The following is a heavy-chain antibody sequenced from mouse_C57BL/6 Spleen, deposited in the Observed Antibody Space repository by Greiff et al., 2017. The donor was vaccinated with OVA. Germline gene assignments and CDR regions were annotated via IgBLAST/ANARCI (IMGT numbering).Heavy chain of an antibody. CDR3: ARGGYYYGSSPHYYAMDY. CDR2: INPNYGTT. V-gene: IGHV1-39*01. J-gene: IGHJ4*01. CDR1: GYSFTDYN. D-gene: IGHD1-1*01. Sequence: VQLQQPGPELVKPGASVKISCKASGYSFTDYNMNWVKQSNGKSLEWIGVINPNYGTTSYNQKFKGKATLTVDQSSSTAYMQLNSLTSEDSAVYYCARGGYYYGSSPHYYAMDYWGQGTSVTVSS.